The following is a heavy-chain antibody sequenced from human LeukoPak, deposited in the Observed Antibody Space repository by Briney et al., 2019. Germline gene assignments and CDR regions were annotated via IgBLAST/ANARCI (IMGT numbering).Heavy chain of an antibody. CDR2: IYYSGST. Sequence: SETLSLTCTVSGGSISSDYWNWIQQPPGKGLEWIGYIYYSGSTIYNPSLKSRVTISVDTSKNQFSLKLSSVTAADTAVYYCARHSSGWYHDFWGQGTLVTVSS. CDR3: ARHSSGWYHDF. D-gene: IGHD6-19*01. J-gene: IGHJ4*02. V-gene: IGHV4-59*01. CDR1: GGSISSDY.